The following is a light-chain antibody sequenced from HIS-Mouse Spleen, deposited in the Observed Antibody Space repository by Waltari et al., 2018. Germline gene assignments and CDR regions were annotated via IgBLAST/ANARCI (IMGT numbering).Light chain of an antibody. CDR3: SSYTSSSTNV. V-gene: IGLV2-14*03. Sequence: QSALTQPASVSGSPGQSITISCTGTSSDVGGYNYVSGYQQHPGKAPKLMLYDVSNPPAGVSNRVSGSKSGNTASLTISGLQAEDGADYYCSSYTSSSTNVFGTGTKVTVL. CDR1: SSDVGGYNY. CDR2: DVS. J-gene: IGLJ1*01.